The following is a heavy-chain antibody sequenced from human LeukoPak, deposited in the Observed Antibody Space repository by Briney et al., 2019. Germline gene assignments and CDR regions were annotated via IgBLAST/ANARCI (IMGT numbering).Heavy chain of an antibody. CDR3: ARDDYGDHNFDY. CDR2: ISSSGSTI. J-gene: IGHJ4*02. D-gene: IGHD4-17*01. Sequence: GGSLRLSCAASGFTLSFYGMNWVRQAPGKGLAWVSYISSSGSTIYYADSVKGRFTISRDNAKNSLYLQMSSLRAEDTAVYYCARDDYGDHNFDYWGQGTLVTVSS. V-gene: IGHV3-48*04. CDR1: GFTLSFYG.